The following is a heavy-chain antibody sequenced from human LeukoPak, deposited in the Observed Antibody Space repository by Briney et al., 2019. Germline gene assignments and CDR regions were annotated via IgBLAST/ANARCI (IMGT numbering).Heavy chain of an antibody. J-gene: IGHJ4*02. Sequence: GGSLRLSCSASGFTFSNFVMHWVRQAPGKGLEYVAIINDNGYNADYAGSVKGRFTVARDNSKNTLYLQMSSLRPEDTAVYYCAKDPSSSGWSGGYFDYWGQGTLVTVSS. CDR1: GFTFSNFV. CDR2: INDNGYNA. CDR3: AKDPSSSGWSGGYFDY. V-gene: IGHV3-64D*09. D-gene: IGHD6-19*01.